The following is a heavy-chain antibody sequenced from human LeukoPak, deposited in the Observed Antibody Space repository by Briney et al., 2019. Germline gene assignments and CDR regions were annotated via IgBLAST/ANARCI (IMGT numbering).Heavy chain of an antibody. D-gene: IGHD5-18*01. V-gene: IGHV3-9*01. J-gene: IGHJ4*02. CDR1: GFTFDDYA. Sequence: PGGSLRLSCAASGFTFDDYAMHWVRQAPGKGLEWVSGISWNSGSIGYADSVEGRFTISRDNAKNSLYLQMNSLRAEDTALYYCAKLSDPRGYSYGPQDFDYWGQGTLVTVSS. CDR3: AKLSDPRGYSYGPQDFDY. CDR2: ISWNSGSI.